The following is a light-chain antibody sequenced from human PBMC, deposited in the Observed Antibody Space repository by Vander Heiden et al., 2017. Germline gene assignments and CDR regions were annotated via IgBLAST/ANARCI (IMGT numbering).Light chain of an antibody. Sequence: AIRMTQSPSSFSASTGDRVTITCRASQGISSYLAWYQQKPGKAPKLLIYAASTLQSGVPSRFSGSGSGTDFTLTISCLQSEDFATYYCQQYYSYAFTFRHGTK. J-gene: IGKJ3*01. CDR1: QGISSY. V-gene: IGKV1-8*01. CDR3: QQYYSYAFT. CDR2: AAS.